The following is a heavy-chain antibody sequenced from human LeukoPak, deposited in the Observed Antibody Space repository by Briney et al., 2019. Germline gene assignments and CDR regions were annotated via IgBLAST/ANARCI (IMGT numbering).Heavy chain of an antibody. CDR1: GDSVSSSSVG. CDR3: ARGFYSTFDA. J-gene: IGHJ5*02. CDR2: TDSRSQWYS. D-gene: IGHD2-15*01. Sequence: SQTLSLTSAISGDSVSSSSVGWNSIRQSPSRGLEWLGRTDSRSQWYSEYAVSVKSRITINPGTCKRQSSLQLNSVIPEETAIYYCARGFYSTFDAWGQGILVTVSS. V-gene: IGHV6-1*01.